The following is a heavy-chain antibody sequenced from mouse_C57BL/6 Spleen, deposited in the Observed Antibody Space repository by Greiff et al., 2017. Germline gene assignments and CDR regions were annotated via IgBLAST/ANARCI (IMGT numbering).Heavy chain of an antibody. CDR2: INYDGSST. Sequence: EVQRVESEGGLVQPGSSMKLSCTASGFTFSDYYMAWVRQVPEKGLEWVANINYDGSSTYYLDSLKSRFIISRDNAKNILYLQMSSLKSEDTATYYCARDNYGSRRPMDYWGQGTTLTVSS. CDR3: ARDNYGSRRPMDY. J-gene: IGHJ2*01. V-gene: IGHV5-16*01. D-gene: IGHD1-1*01. CDR1: GFTFSDYY.